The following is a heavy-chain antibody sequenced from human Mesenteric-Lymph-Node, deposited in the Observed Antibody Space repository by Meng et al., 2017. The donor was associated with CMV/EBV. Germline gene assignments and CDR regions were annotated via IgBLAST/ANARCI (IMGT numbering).Heavy chain of an antibody. D-gene: IGHD3-9*01. CDR3: ARGSSYDILTGYFDY. CDR2: INHSGST. J-gene: IGHJ4*02. CDR1: GGSFSGYY. Sequence: QVPLHQWGAGLLKPSETLSVTCAVYGGSFSGYYWNWIRQSPEKGLEWIGEINHSGSTTYNPSFTSRIIISVDTSTNQISLNMSSVTAADTAVYYCARGSSYDILTGYFDYWGQGALVTVS. V-gene: IGHV4-34*01.